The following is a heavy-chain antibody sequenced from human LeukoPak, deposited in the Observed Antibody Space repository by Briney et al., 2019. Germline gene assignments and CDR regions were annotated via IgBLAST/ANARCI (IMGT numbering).Heavy chain of an antibody. Sequence: PGGSLRLSCAASGFTFSSYWMSWVRQAPGKGLEWVANIKQDGSEKYYVDSVKGRFTISRDNAKNSLYLQMNSLRAEDTAVYYCARDCGGDCYSGYYYYMDVWGKGTTVTVSS. CDR2: IKQDGSEK. V-gene: IGHV3-7*01. CDR3: ARDCGGDCYSGYYYYMDV. CDR1: GFTFSSYW. J-gene: IGHJ6*03. D-gene: IGHD2-21*02.